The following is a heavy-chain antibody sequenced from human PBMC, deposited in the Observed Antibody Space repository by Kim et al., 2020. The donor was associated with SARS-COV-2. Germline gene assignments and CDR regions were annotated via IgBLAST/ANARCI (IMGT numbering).Heavy chain of an antibody. CDR1: GGTFSSYA. V-gene: IGHV1-69*04. D-gene: IGHD5-12*01. Sequence: SVKVSCKASGGTFSSYAISWVRQAPGQGLEWMGRIIPILGIANYAQKFQGRVTITADKSTSTAYMELSSLRSEDTAVYYCARDVGVTTIYNSDYYGMDVWGQGTTVTVSS. CDR2: IIPILGIA. J-gene: IGHJ6*02. CDR3: ARDVGVTTIYNSDYYGMDV.